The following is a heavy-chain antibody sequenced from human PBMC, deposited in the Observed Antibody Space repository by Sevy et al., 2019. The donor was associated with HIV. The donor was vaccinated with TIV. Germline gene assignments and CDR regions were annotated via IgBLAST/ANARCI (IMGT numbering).Heavy chain of an antibody. CDR3: VLTERLDY. V-gene: IGHV1-2*02. CDR2: IDPNSGDK. CDR1: GFIFSDHY. D-gene: IGHD2-21*02. Sequence: ASVKVSCKTSGFIFSDHYINWVRQAPGQGLEWMGWIDPNSGDKQYAQKFQGRVTMTRDTSISTGYMELSSLISDDTALYYCVLTERLDYWGQGTLVTVSS. J-gene: IGHJ4*02.